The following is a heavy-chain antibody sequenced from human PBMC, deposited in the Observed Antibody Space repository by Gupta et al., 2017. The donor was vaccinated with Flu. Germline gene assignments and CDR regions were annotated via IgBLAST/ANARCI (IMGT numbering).Heavy chain of an antibody. CDR3: AKALTIFGVVSNFDY. Sequence: EVQLLESGGGLVQHGGSLRLSCAASGFTFRSYAMSWVHQAPGKGLEWVSAISGSGGSTYYADSVKGRFTISRDNAKNTLYLQMNSLRAEDTAVYYCAKALTIFGVVSNFDYWGQGTLVTVSS. CDR1: GFTFRSYA. J-gene: IGHJ4*02. CDR2: ISGSGGST. V-gene: IGHV3-23*01. D-gene: IGHD3-3*01.